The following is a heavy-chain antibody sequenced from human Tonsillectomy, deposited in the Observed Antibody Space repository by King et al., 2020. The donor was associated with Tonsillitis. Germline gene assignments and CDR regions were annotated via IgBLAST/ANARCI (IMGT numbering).Heavy chain of an antibody. CDR1: GGSLSGYH. CDR2: INHSGST. Sequence: VQLPQWGAGLLKPSETLSLTCAVYGGSLSGYHWSWIRQPPGKGLEWIGEINHSGSTNYNPSLKSRVTIAVDTSKTQFSLNLNSVTAADTAVYYCARGRGTVGGAAADIYYMDGWGKGTTVTVSS. D-gene: IGHD2-15*01. V-gene: IGHV4-34*01. J-gene: IGHJ6*03. CDR3: ARGRGTVGGAAADIYYMDG.